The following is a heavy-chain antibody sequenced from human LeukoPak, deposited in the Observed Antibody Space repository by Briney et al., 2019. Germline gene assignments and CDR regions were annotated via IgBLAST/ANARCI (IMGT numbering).Heavy chain of an antibody. J-gene: IGHJ4*02. V-gene: IGHV3-21*01. CDR1: GFTFSSFG. CDR3: ARDGYSSSWSY. CDR2: ISDNGGSI. D-gene: IGHD6-13*01. Sequence: GGSLRLSCAASGFTFSSFGMTWVRQAPGKGLEWVSAISDNGGSIFYADSVKGRFTISRDNAKNSLYLQMNSLRAEDTAVYYCARDGYSSSWSYWGQGTLVTVSS.